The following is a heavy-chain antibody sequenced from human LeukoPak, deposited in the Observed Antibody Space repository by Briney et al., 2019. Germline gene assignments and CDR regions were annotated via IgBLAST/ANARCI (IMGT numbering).Heavy chain of an antibody. CDR2: ISSGSYHT. CDR3: ARADYSNHRDDY. J-gene: IGHJ4*02. D-gene: IGHD4-11*01. V-gene: IGHV3-21*05. CDR1: GFTFSSYG. Sequence: GGSLRLSCAASGFTFSSYGMHWVRQTPGKGLEWVSDISSGSYHTNYADSVKGRFTISRDNAKNSLYLQMNSLRAEDTAVYYCARADYSNHRDDYWGQGTLVTVSS.